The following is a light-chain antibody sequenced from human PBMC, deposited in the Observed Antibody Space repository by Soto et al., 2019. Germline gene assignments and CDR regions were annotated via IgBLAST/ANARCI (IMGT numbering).Light chain of an antibody. V-gene: IGKV1-17*01. CDR1: QGIRND. Sequence: DIQVTQSPSSLSASVGDRVTITCRSSQGIRNDLGWFQHKPGHAPKRLIYAASTLQSGVPSRFSGSASETEFTLTISSLQPEDVATYYCLQHHSYPWTFGQGTKVEIK. CDR3: LQHHSYPWT. CDR2: AAS. J-gene: IGKJ1*01.